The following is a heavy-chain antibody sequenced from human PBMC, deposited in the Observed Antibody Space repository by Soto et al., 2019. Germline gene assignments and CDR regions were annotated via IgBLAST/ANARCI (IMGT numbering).Heavy chain of an antibody. Sequence: EVQLVESGGGLVQPGGSLRLSCAASGFTFSSYWMSWVRQAPGKGLEWVANIKQDGSEKYYVDSVKGRFTISRDNAKNSLYLQMNSLRAEDTAVYYCARARGVTWGNLRAFDIWGQGTMVTVSS. CDR3: ARARGVTWGNLRAFDI. D-gene: IGHD7-27*01. CDR2: IKQDGSEK. J-gene: IGHJ3*02. CDR1: GFTFSSYW. V-gene: IGHV3-7*01.